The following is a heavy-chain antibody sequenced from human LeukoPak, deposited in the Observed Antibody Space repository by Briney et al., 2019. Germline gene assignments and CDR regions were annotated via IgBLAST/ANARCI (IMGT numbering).Heavy chain of an antibody. Sequence: ASVKVSCKASGYTFTGYYMHWVRQAPGQGLEWMGWINPNSGGTNYAQKFQGRVTMTRNTSISTAYMELSSLRSEDTAVYYCARGWGSHDAFDIWGQGTMVTVSP. D-gene: IGHD3-16*01. CDR3: ARGWGSHDAFDI. CDR2: INPNSGGT. CDR1: GYTFTGYY. V-gene: IGHV1-2*02. J-gene: IGHJ3*02.